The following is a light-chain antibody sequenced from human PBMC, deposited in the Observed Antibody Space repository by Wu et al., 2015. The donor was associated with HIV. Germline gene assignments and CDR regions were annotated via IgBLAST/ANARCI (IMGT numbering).Light chain of an antibody. Sequence: ETVLTQSPGTLSLSPGERATLSCRASQSVSSSYIAWYQQKPGQAPRLLIYGAASRATGIPDRFSGSGSGTDFTLTISRLEPEDIAVYYCQYRTTFGQGTRLESK. CDR2: GAA. CDR3: QYRTT. J-gene: IGKJ5*01. V-gene: IGKV3-20*01. CDR1: QSVSSSY.